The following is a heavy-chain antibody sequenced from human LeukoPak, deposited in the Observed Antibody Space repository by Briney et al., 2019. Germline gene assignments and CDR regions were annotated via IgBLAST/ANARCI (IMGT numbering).Heavy chain of an antibody. V-gene: IGHV5-51*01. Sequence: GESLKISCKGSGYSFTSYWIGWVRQMPGKGLEWMGIIYPGDSDTRYSPSFQGQVTISADKSISTAYLQWSSLKASDTATYYCARVESSGPMITGAFDIWGQGTMVTVSS. J-gene: IGHJ3*02. CDR2: IYPGDSDT. CDR3: ARVESSGPMITGAFDI. CDR1: GYSFTSYW. D-gene: IGHD3-22*01.